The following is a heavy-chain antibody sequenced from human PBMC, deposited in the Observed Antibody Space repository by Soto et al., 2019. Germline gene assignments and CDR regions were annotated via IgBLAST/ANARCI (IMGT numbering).Heavy chain of an antibody. V-gene: IGHV1-58*01. CDR1: GFTFTSSA. D-gene: IGHD4-17*01. J-gene: IGHJ4*02. CDR3: AADFPTVTPFDY. Sequence: QMQLVQSGPEVKKPGTSVKVSCKASGFTFTSSAVQWVRQARGQRLEWIGWIVVGSGNTNYAQKFQERVTITRDMSTSTAYMELSSLRSEDTAVYYCAADFPTVTPFDYWGQGTLVTVSS. CDR2: IVVGSGNT.